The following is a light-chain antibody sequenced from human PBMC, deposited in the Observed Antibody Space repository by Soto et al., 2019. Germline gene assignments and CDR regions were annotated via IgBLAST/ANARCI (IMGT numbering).Light chain of an antibody. CDR2: GAS. Sequence: EIVLTQYPGTLSLSPGERATLYCRASKSVSSSYLAWFQLKPGQAPRLLINGASSRATGIPDRFSGSGSWTDFTLTISILEPEDLAVYYCQQYGSSPRTFGQGTNVEIK. J-gene: IGKJ1*01. CDR3: QQYGSSPRT. CDR1: KSVSSSY. V-gene: IGKV3-20*01.